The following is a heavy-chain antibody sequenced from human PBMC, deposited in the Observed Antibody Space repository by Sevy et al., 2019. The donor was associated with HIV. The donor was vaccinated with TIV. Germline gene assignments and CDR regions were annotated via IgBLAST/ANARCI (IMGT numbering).Heavy chain of an antibody. J-gene: IGHJ4*02. CDR2: IYHSGST. V-gene: IGHV4-38-2*01. Sequence: SEILSLTCGVSGYSIISGYYWGWIRQPPGKGLEWIGSIYHSGSTYYNPSLKSRVTISVDTSKNQFSLKLSSVTAADTAVYYCARQVAAFGNAAFEDYWGQGTLVTVSS. CDR1: GYSIISGYY. D-gene: IGHD3-16*01. CDR3: ARQVAAFGNAAFEDY.